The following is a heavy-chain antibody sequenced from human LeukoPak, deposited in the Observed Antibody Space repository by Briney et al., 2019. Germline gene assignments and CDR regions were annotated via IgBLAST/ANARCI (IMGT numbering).Heavy chain of an antibody. CDR1: GFTFSDYY. CDR2: IGTDGSVI. CDR3: ARERRTGWAHFDY. D-gene: IGHD2-8*02. J-gene: IGHJ4*02. Sequence: GGSLRLSCAASGFTFSDYYLSWIRQAPGRGLEWISYIGTDGSVINYADSLKGRFAISRDNAKRSLYLQMNSLRADDTAVYYCARERRTGWAHFDYWGQGTLVTVSS. V-gene: IGHV3-11*01.